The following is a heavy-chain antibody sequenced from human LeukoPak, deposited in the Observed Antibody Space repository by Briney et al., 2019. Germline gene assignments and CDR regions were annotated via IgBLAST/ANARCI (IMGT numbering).Heavy chain of an antibody. D-gene: IGHD3-10*01. CDR1: GFTFSSYA. CDR3: AREGQSMVRGVIMGYYFDY. Sequence: GRSLRLSCAASGFTFSSYAMHWVRQAPGKGLEWVAVISYDGSNKYYADSVRGRFTISRDNSKNTLYLQMNSLRAEDTAVYYCAREGQSMVRGVIMGYYFDYWGQGTLVTVSS. J-gene: IGHJ4*02. V-gene: IGHV3-30*04. CDR2: ISYDGSNK.